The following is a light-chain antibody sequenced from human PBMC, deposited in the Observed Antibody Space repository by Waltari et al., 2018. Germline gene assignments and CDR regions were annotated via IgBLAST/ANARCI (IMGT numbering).Light chain of an antibody. CDR2: GAS. CDR1: QSISRN. J-gene: IGKJ2*01. V-gene: IGKV3-15*01. Sequence: EVLITQSPPTLSVSPGEGATLSCRASQSISRNLAWYQQKPGQAPRLLIYGASTRAPGIPARFSGSGSGTEFTLTISSLQSEDFAVYYCQQYNNWWTFGQGTKLEI. CDR3: QQYNNWWT.